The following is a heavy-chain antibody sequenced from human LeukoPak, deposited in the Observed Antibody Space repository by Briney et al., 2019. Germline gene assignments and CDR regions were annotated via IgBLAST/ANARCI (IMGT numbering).Heavy chain of an antibody. CDR2: INHSGST. CDR1: GGSFSGYY. CDR3: ATDSPETAAFYY. J-gene: IGHJ4*02. D-gene: IGHD1-1*01. V-gene: IGHV4-34*01. Sequence: SETLSLTCAVYGGSFSGYYWSWIRQPPGKGLEWIGEINHSGSTNYNPSLKSRVTISVDTSKNQFSLKLSSVTAADTAVYYCATDSPETAAFYYWGQGTLVTVSS.